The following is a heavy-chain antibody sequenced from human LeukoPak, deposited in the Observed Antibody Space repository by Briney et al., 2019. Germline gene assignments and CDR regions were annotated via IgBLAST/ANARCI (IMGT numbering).Heavy chain of an antibody. CDR1: GFTFSSYA. CDR3: ARESRLTVFGVVITTRDYGMDV. Sequence: GGSLRLSCAASGFTFSSYAMHWVRQAPGKGQEWVAVISYDGSNKYYADSVKGRFTISRDNSKNTLYLQMNSLRAEDTAVYYCARESRLTVFGVVITTRDYGMDVWGQGTTVTVSS. D-gene: IGHD3-3*01. J-gene: IGHJ6*02. CDR2: ISYDGSNK. V-gene: IGHV3-30-3*01.